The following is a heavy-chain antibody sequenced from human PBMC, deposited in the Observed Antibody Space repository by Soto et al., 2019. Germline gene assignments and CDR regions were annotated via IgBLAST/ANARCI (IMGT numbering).Heavy chain of an antibody. D-gene: IGHD2-8*02. CDR1: GASITCTSY. CDR2: FSLSGTT. Sequence: SETLSLTCAVSGASITCTSYWSWIRQPAGKGLEWIGRFSLSGTTNYNPSLRSRVTMSADVSKNQFSLRLTSVTAADTALYYCXRGMTPPGAPAWYYFDSWSQGTLVTVSS. V-gene: IGHV4-59*10. J-gene: IGHJ4*02. CDR3: XRGMTPPGAPAWYYFDS.